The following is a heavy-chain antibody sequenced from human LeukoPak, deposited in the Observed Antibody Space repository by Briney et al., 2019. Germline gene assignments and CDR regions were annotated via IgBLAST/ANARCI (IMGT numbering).Heavy chain of an antibody. CDR1: GYTFTGYY. CDR3: ARASEGAVAGSLDY. D-gene: IGHD6-19*01. J-gene: IGHJ4*02. V-gene: IGHV1-2*02. Sequence: ASVKVSCKASGYTFTGYYMHWVRQAPGQGLEWMGWINPNSGSTNYAQKFQGRVTMTRDTSISTAYMELSRLRSDDTAVYYCARASEGAVAGSLDYWGQGTLVTVSS. CDR2: INPNSGST.